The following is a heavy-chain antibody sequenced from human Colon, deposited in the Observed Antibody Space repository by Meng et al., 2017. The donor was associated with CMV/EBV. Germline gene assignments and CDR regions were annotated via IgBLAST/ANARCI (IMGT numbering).Heavy chain of an antibody. CDR3: VRRSKSNWYFDL. Sequence: EDSEFTLSGHDMCWVRQAPGKGLDWVSSLSTTSAYVFYADSVKGRFTISRDNARNSLYLQMNSLRVEDTAVYYCVRRSKSNWYFDLWGRGTLVTVSS. CDR2: LSTTSAYV. V-gene: IGHV3-21*01. J-gene: IGHJ2*01. CDR1: EFTLSGHD.